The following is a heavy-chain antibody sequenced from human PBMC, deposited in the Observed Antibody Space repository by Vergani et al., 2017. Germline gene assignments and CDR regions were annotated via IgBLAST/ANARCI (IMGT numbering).Heavy chain of an antibody. CDR1: GFTFNQYG. J-gene: IGHJ4*02. D-gene: IGHD3-16*01. V-gene: IGHV3-30*02. CDR3: AKHFRGWGIDY. CDR2: IQFDGSNQ. Sequence: QVQLVESGGGVVQPGRSLRLSCAASGFTFNQYGKQWIRQGPGKGLEFVAFIQFDGSNQYYADSVKGRFTLSRDFSKNTLYLQMNSLRTDDTATYYCAKHFRGWGIDYWGQGTQVIVSS.